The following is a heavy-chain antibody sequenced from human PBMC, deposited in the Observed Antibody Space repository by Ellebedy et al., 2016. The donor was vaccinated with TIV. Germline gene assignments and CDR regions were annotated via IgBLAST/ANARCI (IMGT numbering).Heavy chain of an antibody. V-gene: IGHV3-7*01. J-gene: IGHJ3*02. Sequence: PGGSLRLSCAASGFTFSNYWMNWVRQAPGKGLEWVANIKQDGSAKYYVDSVKGRFTISRDNAKNSLYLQMNSLRAEDTAVYYCARDWEYYYDSSGYQGNAFDIWGQGTMVTVSS. D-gene: IGHD3-22*01. CDR1: GFTFSNYW. CDR2: IKQDGSAK. CDR3: ARDWEYYYDSSGYQGNAFDI.